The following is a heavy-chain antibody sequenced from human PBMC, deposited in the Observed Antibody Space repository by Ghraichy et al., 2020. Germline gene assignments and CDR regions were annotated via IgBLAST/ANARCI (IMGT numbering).Heavy chain of an antibody. CDR3: ARDKGFQLDY. J-gene: IGHJ4*02. Sequence: SETLSLTCTVSGGSISSYYWSWIRQPPGKGLEWIGYIYYSGGTNYNPSLKSRVTISVDTSKNQFSLKLSSVTAADTAVYYCARDKGFQLDYWGQGTLVTVSS. CDR1: GGSISSYY. V-gene: IGHV4-59*01. CDR2: IYYSGGT.